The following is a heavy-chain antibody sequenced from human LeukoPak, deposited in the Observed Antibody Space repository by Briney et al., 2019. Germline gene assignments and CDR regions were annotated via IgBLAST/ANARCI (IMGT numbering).Heavy chain of an antibody. V-gene: IGHV3-53*01. D-gene: IGHD4-11*01. CDR2: IYSGGST. CDR3: ATDYSPKYYYGMDV. Sequence: GSLRLSCAASGFTVSSNYMSWVRQAPGKGLEWVSVIYSGGSTYYADSVKGRFTISRDNSKNTLYLQMNSLRAEDTAVYYCATDYSPKYYYGMDVWGQGTTVTVSS. CDR1: GFTVSSNY. J-gene: IGHJ6*02.